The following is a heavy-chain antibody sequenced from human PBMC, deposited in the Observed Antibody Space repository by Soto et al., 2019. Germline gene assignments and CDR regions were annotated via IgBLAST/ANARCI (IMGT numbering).Heavy chain of an antibody. V-gene: IGHV1-2*04. CDR2: INPNSGGT. Sequence: ASVKVSCKASGYTFTGYYMHWVRQAPGQGLEWMGWINPNSGGTNYAQKFQGWVTMTRDTSISTAYMELSRLRSDDTAVYYCARETGYSSSSLGDAFDIWGQGTMVTVS. D-gene: IGHD6-6*01. J-gene: IGHJ3*02. CDR1: GYTFTGYY. CDR3: ARETGYSSSSLGDAFDI.